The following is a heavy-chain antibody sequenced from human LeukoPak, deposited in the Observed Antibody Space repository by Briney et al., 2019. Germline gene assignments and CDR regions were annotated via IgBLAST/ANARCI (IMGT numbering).Heavy chain of an antibody. CDR2: IQQEGSEK. D-gene: IGHD6-25*01. Sequence: GGCLRLSCSVSGFTFSSHWIGSVRQARGKGRGWVANIQQEGSEKYDVDSVKGRFTISRDNAKNSLYLQTNSLRAEDTAVYYCARPIYSSAPNGEKYWGQGTLVTVSS. J-gene: IGHJ4*02. CDR3: ARPIYSSAPNGEKY. V-gene: IGHV3-7*01. CDR1: GFTFSSHW.